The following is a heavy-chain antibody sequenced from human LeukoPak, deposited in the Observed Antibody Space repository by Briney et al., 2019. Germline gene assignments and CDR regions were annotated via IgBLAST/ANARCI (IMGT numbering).Heavy chain of an antibody. CDR2: MLYSGST. Sequence: NPSETLSLTCTVSGGSISSSSYYWSWIRQSPGKGLEWIGYMLYSGSTNQNPSLRSRVTISVDTSKNQVSLKLSSVTAADTAVYYCARSDIWGSYRFLDYWGQGALVTVSS. CDR3: ARSDIWGSYRFLDY. CDR1: GGSISSSSYY. V-gene: IGHV4-61*05. J-gene: IGHJ4*02. D-gene: IGHD3-16*02.